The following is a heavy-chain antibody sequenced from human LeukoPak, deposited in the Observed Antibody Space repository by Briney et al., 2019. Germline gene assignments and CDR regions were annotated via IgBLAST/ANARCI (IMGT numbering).Heavy chain of an antibody. CDR1: GGSISTAYW. Sequence: SETLSLTCGVSGGSISTAYWWSWVRQSPGKGLEWIGEIYHSGSTNYNPSLKSRVTISVDKSTNQFSLKLTSVTAADTAVYYCARDGGYGRYLDYFDYWGQGTLVTVSS. CDR2: IYHSGST. V-gene: IGHV4-4*02. J-gene: IGHJ4*02. D-gene: IGHD3-16*01. CDR3: ARDGGYGRYLDYFDY.